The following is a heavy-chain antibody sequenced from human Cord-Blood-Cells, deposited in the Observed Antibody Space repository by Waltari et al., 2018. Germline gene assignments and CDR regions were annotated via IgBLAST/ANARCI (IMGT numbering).Heavy chain of an antibody. Sequence: QVQLQESGPGLVKPSQTLSLTCTISGGSISSGGYSWSWFRQHPGTGLEWIGYIYYSGSTYYNPSLKSRVTISVDTSKNQFSLKLSSVTAADTAVYYCARGEEYYGSGSLFEYWGQGTLVTVSS. CDR2: IYYSGST. CDR1: GGSISSGGYS. V-gene: IGHV4-31*03. J-gene: IGHJ4*02. D-gene: IGHD3-10*01. CDR3: ARGEEYYGSGSLFEY.